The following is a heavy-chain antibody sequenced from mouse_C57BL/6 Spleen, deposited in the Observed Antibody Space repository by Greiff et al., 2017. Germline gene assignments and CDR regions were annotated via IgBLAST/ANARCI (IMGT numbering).Heavy chain of an antibody. V-gene: IGHV1-80*01. Sequence: QVQLKESGAELVKPGASVKTSCKASGYAFSSYWLNWVKQRPGQGLEWIGQIYPGDGDTNYNGKFKGKATLTADKSSSTAYMQLSSLTSEDSAVYFCARSGDYYGSTSFFAYWGQGTLVTVSA. D-gene: IGHD1-1*01. CDR1: GYAFSSYW. J-gene: IGHJ3*01. CDR3: ARSGDYYGSTSFFAY. CDR2: IYPGDGDT.